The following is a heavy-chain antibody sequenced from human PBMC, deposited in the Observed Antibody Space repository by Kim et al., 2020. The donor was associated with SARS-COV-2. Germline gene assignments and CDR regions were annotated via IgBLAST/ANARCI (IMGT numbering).Heavy chain of an antibody. CDR3: AKIGYSYVNDY. Sequence: IGYADSVKGRFTISRDNAKNSLYLQMNSLRAEDTALYYCAKIGYSYVNDYWGQGTLVTVSS. D-gene: IGHD5-18*01. CDR2: I. J-gene: IGHJ4*02. V-gene: IGHV3-9*01.